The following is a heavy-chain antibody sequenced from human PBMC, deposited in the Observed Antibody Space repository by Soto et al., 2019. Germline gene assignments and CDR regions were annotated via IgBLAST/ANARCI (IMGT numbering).Heavy chain of an antibody. CDR1: GGSINSGGYY. CDR3: ARTQTIFGIITVFDY. Sequence: PSETLSLTCSVSGGSINSGGYYWSWLRPHPGKGLEWIWYIYYRGSTYYNPSLKSRVTISVGTSKNQFSLKLTSVTGVDTAVDFCARTQTIFGIITVFDYWGQGTLVTVSS. D-gene: IGHD3-3*01. CDR2: IYYRGST. V-gene: IGHV4-31*03. J-gene: IGHJ4*02.